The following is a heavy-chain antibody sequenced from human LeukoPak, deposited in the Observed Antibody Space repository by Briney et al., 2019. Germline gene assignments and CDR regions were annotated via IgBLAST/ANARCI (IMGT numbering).Heavy chain of an antibody. CDR2: VDGDGSTT. Sequence: GGSLRPSCAVSGFTFNSYWMHWVRHAPGKGLVWVSRVDGDGSTTLYADSVRGRFTISRDNAKNTLHLQMNSLRAEDTAVYYCAREEYSSSPDYYYYMDVWGKGTTVTVSS. V-gene: IGHV3-74*01. CDR1: GFTFNSYW. J-gene: IGHJ6*03. D-gene: IGHD6-6*01. CDR3: AREEYSSSPDYYYYMDV.